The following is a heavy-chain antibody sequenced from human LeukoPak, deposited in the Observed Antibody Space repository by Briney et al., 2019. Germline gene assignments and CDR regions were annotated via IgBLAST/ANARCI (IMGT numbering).Heavy chain of an antibody. CDR3: ARDHPYSNFDY. CDR1: GYTFTGYY. D-gene: IGHD4-11*01. V-gene: IGHV1-2*02. CDR2: INPNSGGT. J-gene: IGHJ4*02. Sequence: ASVKVSCXASGYTFTGYYIHWVRQAPGQGLEWMGWINPNSGGTNYAQKFQGRVTMTRDTSISTAYMELSRLRSDDTAVYYCARDHPYSNFDYWGQGTLDTVSS.